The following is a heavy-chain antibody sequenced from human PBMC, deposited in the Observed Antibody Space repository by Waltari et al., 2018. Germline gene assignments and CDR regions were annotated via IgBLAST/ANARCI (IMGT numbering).Heavy chain of an antibody. CDR3: AKGAVTTGFNH. Sequence: DVQLLESGGGFVQPGGSLRPSCAASGFTFASYDMNWVRQPPGKGLQWVATITTSGVTTYYRDSVKGRFSISRDNSKSTLHLQMNSLRAEDTAVYYCAKGAVTTGFNHWGQGTLVTVSS. J-gene: IGHJ4*02. D-gene: IGHD4-4*01. CDR2: ITTSGVTT. CDR1: GFTFASYD. V-gene: IGHV3-23*01.